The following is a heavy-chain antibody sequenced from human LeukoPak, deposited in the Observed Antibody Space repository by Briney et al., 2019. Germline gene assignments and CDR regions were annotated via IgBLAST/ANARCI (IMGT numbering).Heavy chain of an antibody. CDR2: ISGSSGST. Sequence: GGSLRLSCAASGFTYSNYAMSWVRQAPGKGLEWVSVISGSSGSTYHADSVKGRFTISRDNAKNSLYLQMNSLRAEDTAVYYCARVIGIDYGDHVPVFWFDPWGQGTLVTVSS. D-gene: IGHD4-17*01. J-gene: IGHJ5*02. V-gene: IGHV3-23*01. CDR1: GFTYSNYA. CDR3: ARVIGIDYGDHVPVFWFDP.